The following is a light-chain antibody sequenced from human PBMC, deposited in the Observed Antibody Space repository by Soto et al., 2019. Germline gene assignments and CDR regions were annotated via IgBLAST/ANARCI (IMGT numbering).Light chain of an antibody. V-gene: IGKV3-15*01. CDR3: QQYNHWPPLT. Sequence: EIVMTQSPATLSVSPGERATLSCRASQSVGRNLAWYQQKPGQAPRLLIYGASTRATGIPARFSGSGSGTEFTLTISSLQSEDFAIYSGQQYNHWPPLTFGGGTKVEIK. J-gene: IGKJ4*01. CDR1: QSVGRN. CDR2: GAS.